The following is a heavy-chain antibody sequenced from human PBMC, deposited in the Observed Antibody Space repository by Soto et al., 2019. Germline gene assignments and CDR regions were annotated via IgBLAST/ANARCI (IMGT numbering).Heavy chain of an antibody. Sequence: VGSLRLSCAASGFTFSSYAMSWVRQAPGKGLEWVSAISGSGGSTYYADSVKGRFTISRDNSKNTLYLQMNSLRAEDTAVYYCAKVERSVVVSWFDPWGQGTLVTVSS. CDR1: GFTFSSYA. D-gene: IGHD2-21*01. CDR3: AKVERSVVVSWFDP. V-gene: IGHV3-23*01. J-gene: IGHJ5*02. CDR2: ISGSGGST.